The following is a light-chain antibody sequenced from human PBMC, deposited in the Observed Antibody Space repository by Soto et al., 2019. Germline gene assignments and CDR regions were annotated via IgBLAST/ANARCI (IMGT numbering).Light chain of an antibody. CDR3: QQYGDSRT. CDR1: QSVGSNY. V-gene: IGKV3-20*01. CDR2: GTS. J-gene: IGKJ1*01. Sequence: EIVLTQSPGTLSLSPGERATLSCRASQSVGSNYLAWYQQKPGQAPRLLIYGTSTRATGIPDRFSGGGSGTDFTLTISRLEPEDFAVYFCQQYGDSRTFGQGTKVEIK.